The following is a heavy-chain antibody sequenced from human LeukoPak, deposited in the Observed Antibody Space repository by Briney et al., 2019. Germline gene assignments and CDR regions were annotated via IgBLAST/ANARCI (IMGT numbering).Heavy chain of an antibody. V-gene: IGHV4-34*01. D-gene: IGHD6-13*01. CDR3: ARGGLYSSSWYSLGTFDY. CDR2: INHSGST. Sequence: NTSETLSLTCTVSGGSISSYYWSWIRQPPGKGLEWIGEINHSGSTNYNPSLKSRVTISVDTSKNQFSLKLSSVTAADTAVYYCARGGLYSSSWYSLGTFDYWGQGTLVTVSS. CDR1: GGSISSYY. J-gene: IGHJ4*02.